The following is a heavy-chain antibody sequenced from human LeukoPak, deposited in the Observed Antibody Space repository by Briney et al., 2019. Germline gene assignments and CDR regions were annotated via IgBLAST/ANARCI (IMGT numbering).Heavy chain of an antibody. CDR3: ARSRAFDY. V-gene: IGHV3-53*01. Sequence: GGSPRLSCVASGFTVRSNYMNWVRQAPGKRPEWVAIIYDTDSTYYTDSVKGRFTISRDNSKNTVYLQMNSLRVEDTAVYYCARSRAFDYWGRGTLVTVSS. CDR1: GFTVRSNY. J-gene: IGHJ4*02. CDR2: IYDTDST.